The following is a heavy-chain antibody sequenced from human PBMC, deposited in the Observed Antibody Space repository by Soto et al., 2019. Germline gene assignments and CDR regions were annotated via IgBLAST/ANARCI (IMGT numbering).Heavy chain of an antibody. Sequence: ASVKVSCKASGYSFTSYGISWVRQAPGQGLEWMGWISAYNGNTNYAQKLQGRVTMTTDTSTSTAYMELSSLRSEDTAVYYCARNARELLLPQNWGQGTLVTVSS. CDR3: ARNARELLLPQN. V-gene: IGHV1-18*01. J-gene: IGHJ4*02. D-gene: IGHD1-26*01. CDR2: ISAYNGNT. CDR1: GYSFTSYG.